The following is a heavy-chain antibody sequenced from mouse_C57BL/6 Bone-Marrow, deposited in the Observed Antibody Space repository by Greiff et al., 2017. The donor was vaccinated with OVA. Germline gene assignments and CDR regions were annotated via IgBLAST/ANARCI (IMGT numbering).Heavy chain of an antibody. J-gene: IGHJ3*01. Sequence: VQLKESGAELARPGASVKLSCKASGYTFTSYGISWVKQRTGQGLEWIGEIYPRSGNTYYNEKFKGKATLTADKSSSTAYMELSSLTSEDSAVYFCARTLGLWFAYWGQGTLVTVSA. CDR3: ARTLGLWFAY. CDR1: GYTFTSYG. V-gene: IGHV1-81*01. D-gene: IGHD4-1*01. CDR2: IYPRSGNT.